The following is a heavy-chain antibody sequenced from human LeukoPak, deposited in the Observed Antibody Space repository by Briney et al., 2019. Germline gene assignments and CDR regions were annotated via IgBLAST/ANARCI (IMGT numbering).Heavy chain of an antibody. CDR1: GFTVSSYW. CDR3: AKDSAGATPGYFDY. J-gene: IGHJ4*02. Sequence: GGSLRLSCVASGFTVSSYWMTWVRQAPGKGLEWVAVISYDGSNKYYADSVKGRFTISRDNSKNTLYLQMNSLRAEDTAVYYCAKDSAGATPGYFDYWGQGTLVTVSS. D-gene: IGHD1-26*01. CDR2: ISYDGSNK. V-gene: IGHV3-30*18.